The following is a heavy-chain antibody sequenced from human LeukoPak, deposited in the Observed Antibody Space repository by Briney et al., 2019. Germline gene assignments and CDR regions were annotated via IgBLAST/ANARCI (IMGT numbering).Heavy chain of an antibody. V-gene: IGHV3-21*04. CDR2: ISTSGGLSSI. CDR1: GFIFSSFS. D-gene: IGHD3-22*01. J-gene: IGHJ4*02. CDR3: AKDPRENYYDSSGYFDY. Sequence: GGSLRLSCAASGFIFSSFSVNWVRQAPGKGLEWVSSISTSGGLSSIYYADSVKGRFTISRVNAKNSLYLQMNSLRAEDTAVYYCAKDPRENYYDSSGYFDYWGQGTLVTVSS.